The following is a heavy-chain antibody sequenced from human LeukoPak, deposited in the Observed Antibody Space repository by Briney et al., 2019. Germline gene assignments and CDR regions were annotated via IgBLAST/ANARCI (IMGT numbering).Heavy chain of an antibody. CDR2: ISAYNGNT. V-gene: IGHV1-18*01. Sequence: ASVKVSCKASGYTFTSYGISWVRQAPGQGLEWMGWISAYNGNTNYAQKLQGRVTMTTDTSTSTAYMELRSLRSDDTAVCYCARVDTAMVTDYYYYYGMDVWGQGTTVTVSS. D-gene: IGHD5-18*01. J-gene: IGHJ6*02. CDR3: ARVDTAMVTDYYYYYGMDV. CDR1: GYTFTSYG.